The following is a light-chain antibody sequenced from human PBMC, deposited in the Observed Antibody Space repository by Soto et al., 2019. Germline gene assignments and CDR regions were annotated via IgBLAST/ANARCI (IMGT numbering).Light chain of an antibody. CDR1: QSVSSD. J-gene: IGKJ5*01. V-gene: IGKV3D-20*02. CDR3: QQRSNWPMST. Sequence: EIVLTHSPATLSVSPGERATLSCRSSQSVSSDLAWYQQKPGQAPRLLIYGASTRATGIPDRFSGSGSGTDFTLTISRLEPEDFAVYYCQQRSNWPMSTFGQGTRLEIK. CDR2: GAS.